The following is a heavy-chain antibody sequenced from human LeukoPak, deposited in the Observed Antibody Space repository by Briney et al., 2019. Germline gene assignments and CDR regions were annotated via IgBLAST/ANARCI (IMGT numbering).Heavy chain of an antibody. J-gene: IGHJ6*02. CDR1: GFILNNYS. CDR3: AKAASSSWPSYYYGMDV. Sequence: GFLRLSFAAPGFILNNYSLNWVRQAPRKGLGWGSVITGSGGNTYYADSVKGRFTISKDNSKNTVYLQMSSLRVDDTAVYYCAKAASSSWPSYYYGMDVWGQGTTVTVSS. D-gene: IGHD6-13*01. CDR2: ITGSGGNT. V-gene: IGHV3-23*01.